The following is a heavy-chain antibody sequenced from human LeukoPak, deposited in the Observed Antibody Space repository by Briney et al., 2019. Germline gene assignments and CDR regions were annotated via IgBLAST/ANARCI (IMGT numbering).Heavy chain of an antibody. V-gene: IGHV4-39*07. CDR2: IYYSGST. CDR1: GGSISSSSYY. J-gene: IGHJ5*02. CDR3: ARLLRVGYCSTTTCNWFDH. Sequence: SETLSLTCTVSGGSISSSSYYWGWIRQPPGKGLEWIGSIYYSGSTYYNPSLKSRVTISVDTSKNQFSLKLSSVTAADTAVYYCARLLRVGYCSTTTCNWFDHWGQGTLVTVSS. D-gene: IGHD2-2*03.